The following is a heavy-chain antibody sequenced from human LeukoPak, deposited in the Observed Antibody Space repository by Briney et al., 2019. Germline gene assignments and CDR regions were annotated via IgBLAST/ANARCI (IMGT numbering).Heavy chain of an antibody. J-gene: IGHJ4*02. D-gene: IGHD6-6*01. CDR2: IYPGDSDT. CDR3: ARLGIAAREPVDY. Sequence: GESLKISCKGSGYSFTSYWVGWVRQMPGKGLEWVGIIYPGDSDTRYSPSFQGQVTISADKSISTAYLQWSSLKASDTAMYYCARLGIAAREPVDYWGQGTLVTVSS. V-gene: IGHV5-51*01. CDR1: GYSFTSYW.